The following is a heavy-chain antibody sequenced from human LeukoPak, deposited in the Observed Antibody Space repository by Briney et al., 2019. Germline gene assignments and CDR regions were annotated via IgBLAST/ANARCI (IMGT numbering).Heavy chain of an antibody. J-gene: IGHJ5*02. CDR2: IYYSGST. CDR3: ARHDPSSGWANWFDP. Sequence: PSETLSLTCAVSGGSLSSYYWSWIRQPPGKGLEWIGYIYYSGSTNYNPSLKSRVTISVDTSKNQFSLKLSSVTAADTAVYYCARHDPSSGWANWFDPWGQGTLVTVSS. CDR1: GGSLSSYY. V-gene: IGHV4-59*08. D-gene: IGHD6-19*01.